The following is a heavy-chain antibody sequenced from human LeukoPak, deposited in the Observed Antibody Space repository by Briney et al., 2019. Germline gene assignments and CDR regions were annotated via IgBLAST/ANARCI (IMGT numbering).Heavy chain of an antibody. CDR1: GFAFSTNR. J-gene: IGHJ4*02. V-gene: IGHV3-74*01. Sequence: GGSLRLSCAASGFAFSTNRMHWVRQAPGKGLVWVSHISTDARTITYADFVKGRFTISRDNAKNTLYLQMNSLRVEDTALYYCVRGQATAWGLDYWGQGTLVTVSS. CDR2: ISTDARTI. CDR3: VRGQATAWGLDY. D-gene: IGHD6-13*01.